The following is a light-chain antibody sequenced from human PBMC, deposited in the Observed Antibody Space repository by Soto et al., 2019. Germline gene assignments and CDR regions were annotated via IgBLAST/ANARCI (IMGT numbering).Light chain of an antibody. V-gene: IGKV3-20*01. Sequence: EVVLTQSPGTLSLSPGERATLSCRASESVSSSFLTWYQRKPGQAPRLLIYRTSNRVTGIPDRFSGSGSGTDFTLTISRLEPEDFAVYFCQHYGNSLWTFGQGTKVEIK. CDR2: RTS. J-gene: IGKJ1*01. CDR1: ESVSSSF. CDR3: QHYGNSLWT.